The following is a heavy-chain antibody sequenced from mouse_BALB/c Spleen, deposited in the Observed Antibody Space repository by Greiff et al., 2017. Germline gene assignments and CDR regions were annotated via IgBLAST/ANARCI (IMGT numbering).Heavy chain of an antibody. J-gene: IGHJ2*01. CDR2: ISSGGST. V-gene: IGHV5-6-5*01. D-gene: IGHD1-1*01. CDR3: ARGWGYYYGSSYYFDY. CDR1: GFTFSSYA. Sequence: EVKLVESGGGLVKPGGSLKLSCAASGFTFSSYAMSWVRQTPEKRLEWVASISSGGSTYYPDSVKGRFTISRDNARNILYLQMSSLRSEDTAMYYCARGWGYYYGSSYYFDYWGQGTTLTVSS.